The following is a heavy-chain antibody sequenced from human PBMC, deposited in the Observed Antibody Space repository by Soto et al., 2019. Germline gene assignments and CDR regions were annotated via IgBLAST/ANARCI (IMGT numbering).Heavy chain of an antibody. CDR3: VRAYHSFDV. Sequence: EVQLVESGGSLVQPGGSLRLSCAASGFTFSDHYMDWVRQAPGKGLEWVARSRNKAKSYTTVYAASVKDRFTISRDESKNSLYLEMSSLKAEDTAVYFCVRAYHSFDVLGRWTMLTVSS. CDR2: SRNKAKSYTT. D-gene: IGHD2-2*01. V-gene: IGHV3-72*01. J-gene: IGHJ3*01. CDR1: GFTFSDHY.